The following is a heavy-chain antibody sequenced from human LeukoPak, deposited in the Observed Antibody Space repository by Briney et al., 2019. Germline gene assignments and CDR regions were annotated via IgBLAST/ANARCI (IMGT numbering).Heavy chain of an antibody. Sequence: GGSLRLSCAASGFTFSSYWMHWVRQAPGKGLVWVSHINTDGDSATYGDSAKGRFTISGDNAKNTLYLQMNSLRVEDTAVYYCARGTATTAGIDYWGQGTLVTVSS. D-gene: IGHD6-13*01. J-gene: IGHJ4*02. V-gene: IGHV3-74*01. CDR2: INTDGDSA. CDR1: GFTFSSYW. CDR3: ARGTATTAGIDY.